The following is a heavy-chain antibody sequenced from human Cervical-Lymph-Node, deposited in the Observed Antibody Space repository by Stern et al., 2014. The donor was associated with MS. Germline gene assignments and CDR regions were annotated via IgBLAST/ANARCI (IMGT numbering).Heavy chain of an antibody. CDR2: IYTSGST. Sequence: QVQLQESGPGLVKPSQTLSLTCTVSGGSISSGSYYCSWIRQPAGKGLEWIGRIYTSGSTNYNPSLKSRVTISVDTSKNQFSLKLSSVTAADTAVYYCARDCRLRYFDNYGMDVWGQGTTVTVSS. CDR1: GGSISSGSYY. V-gene: IGHV4-61*02. J-gene: IGHJ6*02. D-gene: IGHD3-9*01. CDR3: ARDCRLRYFDNYGMDV.